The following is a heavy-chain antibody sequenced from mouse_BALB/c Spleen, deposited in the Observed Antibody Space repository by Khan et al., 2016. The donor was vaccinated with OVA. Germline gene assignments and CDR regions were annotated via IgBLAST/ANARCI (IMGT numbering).Heavy chain of an antibody. V-gene: IGHV1S34*01. CDR3: AIITTAPYYAMGY. Sequence: LVKTGASVKISCKASGHSFTGYYIHWVKQSHGKSLEWIGYISYYNGVTSYNQKFKGKATFTVDTSSSTAYMQFNSLTSEDSAVYYCAIITTAPYYAMGYWGQGTSVTVSS. J-gene: IGHJ4*01. D-gene: IGHD1-2*01. CDR2: ISYYNGVT. CDR1: GHSFTGYY.